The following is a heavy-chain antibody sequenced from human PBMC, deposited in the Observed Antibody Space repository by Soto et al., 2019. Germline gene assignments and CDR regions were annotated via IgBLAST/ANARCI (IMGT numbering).Heavy chain of an antibody. V-gene: IGHV4-61*08. J-gene: IGHJ4*02. CDR3: TSGQVYSSGSYPAY. CDR1: GDSISSGDYY. D-gene: IGHD3-10*01. CDR2: IYYSGGT. Sequence: SETLSLTCTVSGDSISSGDYYWSWIRQPPGKGLEWIGDIYYSGGTNYNPSLRSRATISVDTSKSQFSLNLNSVTAADTAVYYCTSGQVYSSGSYPAYWGRGTLVTVSS.